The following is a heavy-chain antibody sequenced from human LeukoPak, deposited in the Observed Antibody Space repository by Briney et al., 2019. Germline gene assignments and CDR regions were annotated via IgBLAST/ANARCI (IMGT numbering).Heavy chain of an antibody. CDR3: ARVGSTWDFDY. D-gene: IGHD6-13*01. V-gene: IGHV3-72*01. CDR1: GFTFSSYW. J-gene: IGHJ4*02. CDR2: IRKKVNSYTT. Sequence: GGSLRLSCAASGFTFSSYWMSWVRQAPGKGLEWVGRIRKKVNSYTTEYAANVTGRFTISRDDSKNSLYLQMNSLKTDDTAVYYCARVGSTWDFDYWGQGTLVTVSS.